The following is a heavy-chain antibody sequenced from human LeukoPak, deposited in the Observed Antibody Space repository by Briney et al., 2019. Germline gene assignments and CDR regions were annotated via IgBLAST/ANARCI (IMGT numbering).Heavy chain of an antibody. CDR2: IKQDGSEK. CDR3: ATDNYLERWADAYDY. CDR1: GFTLSSYW. D-gene: IGHD5-24*01. V-gene: IGHV3-7*01. J-gene: IGHJ4*02. Sequence: PGGTLRLSCAASGFTLSSYWMSWVPQAPGKGLEWVANIKQDGSEKYYVDSVRGGFTISRDNAQNSLYLQMNSLRAEDTAVYFCATDNYLERWADAYDYWGQGTLVTVSS.